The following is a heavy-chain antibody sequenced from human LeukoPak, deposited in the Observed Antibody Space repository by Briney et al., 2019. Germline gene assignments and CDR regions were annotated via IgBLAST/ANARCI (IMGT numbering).Heavy chain of an antibody. CDR3: AKDGKTRNWNYFQAKPVY. V-gene: IGHV3-23*01. Sequence: GGSLRLSCAASGFTFDDYGMSWVRQAPGKGLEWVSAIGGSGGGTYYADSVKGRFIISRDNSKNTLYLQMNSLRAEDTAVYFCAKDGKTRNWNYFQAKPVYWGQGTLVTVSS. CDR2: IGGSGGGT. D-gene: IGHD1-7*01. CDR1: GFTFDDYG. J-gene: IGHJ4*02.